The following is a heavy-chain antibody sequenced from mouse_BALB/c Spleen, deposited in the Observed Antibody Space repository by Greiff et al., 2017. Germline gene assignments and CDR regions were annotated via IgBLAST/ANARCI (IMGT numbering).Heavy chain of an antibody. CDR1: GYTFTSYY. J-gene: IGHJ4*01. CDR2: IYPGNVNT. V-gene: IGHV1S56*01. CDR3: ARIYDYDGAMDY. Sequence: VQLQQSGPELVKPGASVRISCKASGYTFTSYYIHWVKQRPGQGLEWIGWIYPGNVNTKYNEKFKGKATLTADKSSSTAYMQLSSLTSEDSAVYFCARIYDYDGAMDYWGQGTSVTVSS. D-gene: IGHD2-4*01.